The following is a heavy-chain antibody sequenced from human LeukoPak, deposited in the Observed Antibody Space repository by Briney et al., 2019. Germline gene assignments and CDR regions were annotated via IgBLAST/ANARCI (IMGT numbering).Heavy chain of an antibody. CDR3: ANQERGYSGFKAIDY. J-gene: IGHJ4*02. CDR1: GFPFSSYA. CDR2: IAGSDGFT. Sequence: QPGGSLRLSCAASGFPFSSYAMNWVRQAPGKGLEWVSVIAGSDGFTQYADSVKGRFTISRDNSKNTLYLQMNSLRAEDTAVYYCANQERGYSGFKAIDYWGQGTLVTVSS. D-gene: IGHD5-12*01. V-gene: IGHV3-23*01.